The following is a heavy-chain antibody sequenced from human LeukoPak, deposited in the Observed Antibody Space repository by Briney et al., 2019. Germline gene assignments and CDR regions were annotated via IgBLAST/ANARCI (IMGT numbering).Heavy chain of an antibody. J-gene: IGHJ4*02. CDR3: ARDYYDSSGYRYHDY. CDR1: GYAFTSYG. V-gene: IGHV1-18*01. Sequence: ASVKVSCKASGYAFTSYGISWVRQAPGQGLEWMGWISAYNGNTNYAQKLQGRVTMTTDTSTSTAYMELRSLRSDDTAVYYCARDYYDSSGYRYHDYWGQGTLVTVSS. D-gene: IGHD3-22*01. CDR2: ISAYNGNT.